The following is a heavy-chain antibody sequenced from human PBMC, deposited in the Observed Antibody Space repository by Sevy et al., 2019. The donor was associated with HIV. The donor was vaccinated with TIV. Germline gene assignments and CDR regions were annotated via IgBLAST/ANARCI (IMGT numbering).Heavy chain of an antibody. Sequence: GGSLRLSCAASEFTFSNYAMTWVRQAPGKGLEWVSSISGSGGSTYYADSVKGRFTISRDNSKNTLYLQMNSLRVEDAALYYYAKEEVVVTATPLDHWGKGTLVTVSS. CDR3: AKEEVVVTATPLDH. V-gene: IGHV3-23*01. J-gene: IGHJ4*02. CDR1: EFTFSNYA. CDR2: ISGSGGST. D-gene: IGHD2-15*01.